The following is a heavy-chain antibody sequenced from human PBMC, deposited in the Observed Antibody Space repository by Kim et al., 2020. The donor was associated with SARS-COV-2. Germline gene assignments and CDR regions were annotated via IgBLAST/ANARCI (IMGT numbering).Heavy chain of an antibody. CDR2: TA. V-gene: IGHV1-69*01. Sequence: TANYTQKFQCRVTITADESTSTAYMELSSRRAEDTDVYYCAGGQRRGFDYWGQGTLVTVSS. J-gene: IGHJ4*02. CDR3: AGGQRRGFDY. D-gene: IGHD3-16*01.